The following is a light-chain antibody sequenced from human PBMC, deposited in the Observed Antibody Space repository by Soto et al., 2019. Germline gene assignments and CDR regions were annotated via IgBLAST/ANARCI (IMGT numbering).Light chain of an antibody. V-gene: IGLV1-47*01. CDR3: AAWDVSLSAWV. CDR2: RNN. Sequence: QSVLTQPPSASGTPGQRVTIYCSGSSANIGSNYVYWYQQLPGTAPKLLIYRNNQRPSGVPDRFSGSKSGTSASLAISGLRSEDEDDYYCAAWDVSLSAWVFGGGTKLTVL. J-gene: IGLJ3*02. CDR1: SANIGSNY.